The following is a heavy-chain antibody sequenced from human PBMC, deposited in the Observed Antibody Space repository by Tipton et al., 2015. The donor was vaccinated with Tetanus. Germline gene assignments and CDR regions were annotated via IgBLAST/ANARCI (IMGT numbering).Heavy chain of an antibody. CDR2: VFYDGTS. Sequence: TLSLTCTVSGVSVRSYYWSWIRQSPDKGLEWLGDVFYDGTSYYNPSLNSRVKISLDTSMNQVSLTLTSVTAADTALYYCARGVPYSTTMGSDWFDPWGQGTLVTVSS. V-gene: IGHV4-59*04. D-gene: IGHD2-2*01. CDR1: GVSVRSYY. CDR3: ARGVPYSTTMGSDWFDP. J-gene: IGHJ5*02.